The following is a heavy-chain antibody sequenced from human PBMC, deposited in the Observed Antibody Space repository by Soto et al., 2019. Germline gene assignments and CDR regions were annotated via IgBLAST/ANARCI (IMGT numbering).Heavy chain of an antibody. Sequence: VRLQESGPGLVEPSETLSLTCSVSGDSINNYYWSWIRQPAGKGLEWIGRIYSSGSANYNPSLKSRGTMSVDTSKNQVFLSVTSVTAADTAVYFCARGATRSADLPTYWGQGIQVIVSS. CDR3: ARGATRSADLPTY. CDR1: GDSINNYY. J-gene: IGHJ4*02. CDR2: IYSSGSA. D-gene: IGHD5-12*01. V-gene: IGHV4-4*07.